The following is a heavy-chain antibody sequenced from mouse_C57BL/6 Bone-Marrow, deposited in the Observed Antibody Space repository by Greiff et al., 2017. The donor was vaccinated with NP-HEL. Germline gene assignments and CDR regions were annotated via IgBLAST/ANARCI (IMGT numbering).Heavy chain of an antibody. Sequence: EVKLVESGGGLVQSGRSLRLSCATSGFTFSDFYMEWVRQAPGKGLEWIAASRNKANDYTTEYSASVKGRFIVSRDTSQSILYLQMNALRAEDTAIYYCARDAIITTGYFDVWGTGTTVTVSS. CDR2: SRNKANDYTT. CDR1: GFTFSDFY. J-gene: IGHJ1*03. CDR3: ARDAIITTGYFDV. D-gene: IGHD1-1*01. V-gene: IGHV7-1*01.